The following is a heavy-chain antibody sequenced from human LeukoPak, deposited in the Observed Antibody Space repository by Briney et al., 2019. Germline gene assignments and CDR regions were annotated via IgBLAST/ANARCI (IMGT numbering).Heavy chain of an antibody. D-gene: IGHD6-13*01. CDR2: ISWNSGSI. J-gene: IGHJ4*02. CDR1: GFTFSSYA. CDR3: ARDVYRGSSWYAFDF. Sequence: GGSLRLSCAASGFTFSSYAMHWVRQAPGKGLEWVSGISWNSGSIGYADSVKGRFTISRDNAKNSLYLQMNSLRAEDTGVYYCARDVYRGSSWYAFDFWGQGTLVTVSS. V-gene: IGHV3-9*01.